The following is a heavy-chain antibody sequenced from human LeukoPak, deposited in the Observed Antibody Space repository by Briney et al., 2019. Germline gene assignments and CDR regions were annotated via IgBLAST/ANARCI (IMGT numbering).Heavy chain of an antibody. CDR2: VSYSGFT. V-gene: IGHV4-59*11. CDR3: ARATGGLTLFDY. J-gene: IGHJ4*02. CDR1: GGSISSHS. Sequence: SETLSLTCTVSGGSISSHSWSWIRQPPGKGLDWIGSVSYSGFTKYNPSLESRVSMSVDTSKDQFSLRLSSVTAADTAFYYCARATGGLTLFDYWGQGTPVTVSS. D-gene: IGHD3-10*01.